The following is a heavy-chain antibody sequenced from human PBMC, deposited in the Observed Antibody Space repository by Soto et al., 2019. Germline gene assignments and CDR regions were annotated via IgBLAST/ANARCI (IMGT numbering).Heavy chain of an antibody. CDR1: GCTFSSYW. Sequence: EVQLVESGGGLVQPGGSLRLSCAASGCTFSSYWMHWVRQSPGKGLVWVSRMPSDGSSTSYADSVKGRVTISRDNAKNTLYLQMNSLRAEDTAVYYCARAVGIAAAGTAPYYYYMYVWGKGTTITVSS. CDR3: ARAVGIAAAGTAPYYYYMYV. J-gene: IGHJ6*03. D-gene: IGHD6-13*01. CDR2: MPSDGSST. V-gene: IGHV3-74*01.